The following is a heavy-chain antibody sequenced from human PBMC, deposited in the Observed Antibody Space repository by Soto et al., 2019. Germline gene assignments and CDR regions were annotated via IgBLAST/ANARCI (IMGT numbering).Heavy chain of an antibody. CDR3: AQGGWLDGYNVPVYS. D-gene: IGHD6-19*01. V-gene: IGHV3-30*18. Sequence: GGSLRLSCGASAFSNYAIHWVRQAPGKGLEWVGIVTHDAGSTYTADSVKGRFSISRDNSNSTVYLHMSSLRPEDSALYYCAQGGWLDGYNVPVYSWGRGTVVAVSS. J-gene: IGHJ4*02. CDR1: AFSNYA. CDR2: VTHDAGST.